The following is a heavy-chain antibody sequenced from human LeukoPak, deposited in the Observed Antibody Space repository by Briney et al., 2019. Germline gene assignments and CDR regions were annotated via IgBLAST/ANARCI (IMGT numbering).Heavy chain of an antibody. CDR3: ARDLRDVYGDYPSEKNTRLAYGMDV. CDR2: IYNSGST. CDR1: GGSISSGAYY. D-gene: IGHD4-17*01. J-gene: IGHJ6*02. Sequence: SQTLSLTCTVSGGSISSGAYYWSWIRQHPGKGLEWIGYIYNSGSTSYNPSLKSPITISMDTSKNQFSLRLNSVTAADTAVYYCARDLRDVYGDYPSEKNTRLAYGMDVWGQGTTVTVSS. V-gene: IGHV4-31*01.